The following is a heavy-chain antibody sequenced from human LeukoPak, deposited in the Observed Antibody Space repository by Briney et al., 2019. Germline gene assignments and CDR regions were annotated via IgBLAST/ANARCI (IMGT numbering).Heavy chain of an antibody. V-gene: IGHV4-4*07. J-gene: IGHJ4*02. CDR2: IYTSGST. CDR3: ARDRFVDNYGILPFDY. D-gene: IGHD4-11*01. Sequence: SETLSLTCTVSGGSISSYYWSWIRQPAGKGLEWIGRIYTSGSTNYNPSLKSRVTMSVDTSKNQFSLKLSSVTAADTAVYYCARDRFVDNYGILPFDYWGQGTLVTVSS. CDR1: GGSISSYY.